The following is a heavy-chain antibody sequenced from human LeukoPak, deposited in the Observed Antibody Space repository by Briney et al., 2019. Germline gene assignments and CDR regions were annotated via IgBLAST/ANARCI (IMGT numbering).Heavy chain of an antibody. Sequence: ASVKVSCKTSGYSFSNFGLSWVRQAPGQGLEWMGRIIPILGIANYAQKLQGRVTMTTDTSTSTAYMELRSLRSDDTAVYYCARDQGKLPNANIDYWGQGTLVTVSS. CDR1: GYSFSNFG. V-gene: IGHV1-18*01. CDR3: ARDQGKLPNANIDY. CDR2: IIPILGIA. J-gene: IGHJ4*02. D-gene: IGHD1/OR15-1a*01.